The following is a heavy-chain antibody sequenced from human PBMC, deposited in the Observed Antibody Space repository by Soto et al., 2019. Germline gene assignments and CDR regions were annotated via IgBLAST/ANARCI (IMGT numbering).Heavy chain of an antibody. CDR3: AEDDFTDRGDDYFDY. Sequence: SVKVSCKASGGNFSRYAISWLRQAPGQGLEWMGGIIPIFGTVNYAQRFQGRVTITADESTNTAYMELSSLRFEDTAVYYCAEDDFTDRGDDYFDYWGPGTLVTVSS. J-gene: IGHJ4*02. CDR2: IIPIFGTV. D-gene: IGHD2-21*02. V-gene: IGHV1-69*01. CDR1: GGNFSRYA.